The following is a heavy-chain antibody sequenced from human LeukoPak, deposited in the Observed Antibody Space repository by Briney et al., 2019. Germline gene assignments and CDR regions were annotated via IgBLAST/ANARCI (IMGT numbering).Heavy chain of an antibody. CDR2: IYYSGST. D-gene: IGHD3-3*01. V-gene: IGHV4-31*03. J-gene: IGHJ5*02. CDR3: ARLSGIYDFWSGYYQDNWFDP. CDR1: DASINGGGIY. Sequence: SQTLSLTCSVSDASINGGGIYWSWIRQHPGKGLEWIGSIYYSGSTYYNPSLKSRVTMSVDTSKNQFSLKLSSVTAADTAVYYCARLSGIYDFWSGYYQDNWFDPWGQGTLVTVSS.